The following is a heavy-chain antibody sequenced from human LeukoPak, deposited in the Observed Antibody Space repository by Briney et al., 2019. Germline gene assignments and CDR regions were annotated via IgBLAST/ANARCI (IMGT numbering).Heavy chain of an antibody. J-gene: IGHJ4*02. CDR3: AILYSCGPWGPFDY. V-gene: IGHV3-21*01. CDR1: GFTFSSYS. Sequence: GGSLRLSCAASGFTFSSYSMNWVRQAPGKGLEWVSSISSSSSYIYYADSVKGRFTISRDNAKNSLYLQMNSLRAEDTAVYYCAILYSCGPWGPFDYWGQGTLVTVSS. D-gene: IGHD5-18*01. CDR2: ISSSSSYI.